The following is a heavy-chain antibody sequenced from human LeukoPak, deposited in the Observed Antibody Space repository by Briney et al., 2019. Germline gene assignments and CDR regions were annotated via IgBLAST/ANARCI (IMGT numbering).Heavy chain of an antibody. D-gene: IGHD3-9*01. V-gene: IGHV1-18*04. J-gene: IGHJ6*04. CDR3: AREVYDILTGYYGYYYYGMDV. Sequence: ASVKVSFKASGYTFTSYGISWVRQAPGQGREWMGWISAYNGNTNYAQKLQGRVTMTTDTSTSTAYMELRSLRSDDTAVYYCAREVYDILTGYYGYYYYGMDVWGKGTTVTVPS. CDR1: GYTFTSYG. CDR2: ISAYNGNT.